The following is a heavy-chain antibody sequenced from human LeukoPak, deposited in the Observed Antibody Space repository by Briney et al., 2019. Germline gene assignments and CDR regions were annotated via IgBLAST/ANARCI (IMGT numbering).Heavy chain of an antibody. V-gene: IGHV5-51*01. Sequence: GESLKISCKGSGYSFTSYWIGWVRQMPGKGLEWMGIIYPGDSDTKYSPSFQGQVTISADKSISTAYLQWSSLKASDTAMYYCARHGGDGYNFESWFDPWGQGTLVTVSS. J-gene: IGHJ5*02. CDR3: ARHGGDGYNFESWFDP. CDR2: IYPGDSDT. D-gene: IGHD5-24*01. CDR1: GYSFTSYW.